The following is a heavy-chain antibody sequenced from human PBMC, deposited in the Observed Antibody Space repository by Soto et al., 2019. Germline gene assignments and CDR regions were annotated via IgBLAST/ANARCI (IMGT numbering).Heavy chain of an antibody. Sequence: GGSLRLSCAASGFTVSSNYMSWVRQAPGKGLEWVSVIYSGGSTYYADSVKGRFTISRDSSKNTLYLQMNSLRPEDTAVYSCARDPPGYVAFDTWGQGTMVTVSS. D-gene: IGHD3-16*01. CDR2: IYSGGST. CDR3: ARDPPGYVAFDT. CDR1: GFTVSSNY. J-gene: IGHJ3*02. V-gene: IGHV3-53*05.